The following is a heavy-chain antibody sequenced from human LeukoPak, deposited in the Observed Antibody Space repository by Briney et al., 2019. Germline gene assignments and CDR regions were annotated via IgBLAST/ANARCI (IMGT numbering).Heavy chain of an antibody. V-gene: IGHV3-9*01. CDR2: ISWNSGSI. J-gene: IGHJ4*02. CDR1: GFTFDDYA. Sequence: GRSLRLPCAASGFTFDDYAMHWVRQAPGKGLEWVSGISWNSGSIGYADSVKGRFTISRDNAKNSLYLQMNSLRAEDTALYYCAKGGITMIYYPLDYWGQGTLVTVSS. CDR3: AKGGITMIYYPLDY. D-gene: IGHD3-22*01.